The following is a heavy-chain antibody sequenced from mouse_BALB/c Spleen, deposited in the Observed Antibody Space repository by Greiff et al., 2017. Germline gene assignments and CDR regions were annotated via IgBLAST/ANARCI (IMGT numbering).Heavy chain of an antibody. D-gene: IGHD1-1*01. CDR3: NAYYGSSYYYAMDY. V-gene: IGHV14-4*02. CDR1: GFNIKDYY. Sequence: VQLQQSGAELVRPGASVKLSCTASGFNIKDYYMHWVKQRPEQGLEWIGWIDPENGDTEYAPKFQGKATMTADTSSNTAYLQLSSLTSEDTAVYYCNAYYGSSYYYAMDYWGQGTSVTVSS. CDR2: IDPENGDT. J-gene: IGHJ4*01.